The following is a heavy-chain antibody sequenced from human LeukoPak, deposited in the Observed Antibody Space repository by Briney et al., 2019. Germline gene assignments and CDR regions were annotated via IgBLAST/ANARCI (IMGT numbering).Heavy chain of an antibody. J-gene: IGHJ6*02. CDR3: ASSGYDQGIYYAMDV. V-gene: IGHV1-18*01. D-gene: IGHD5-12*01. CDR2: ISAHNGHT. Sequence: GASVXXXCXAXGXTFSRXXXXWVXXXPXXXXEXXXXISAHNGHTNYAQNLQGRVTMTTDTSTSTAYMELRSLRSDDTAVYYCASSGYDQGIYYAMDVWGQGTTVTVSS. CDR1: GXTFSRXX.